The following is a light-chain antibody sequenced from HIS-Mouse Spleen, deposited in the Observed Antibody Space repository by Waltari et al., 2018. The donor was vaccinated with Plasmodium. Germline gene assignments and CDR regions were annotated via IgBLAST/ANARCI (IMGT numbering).Light chain of an antibody. CDR3: QSYDSSLSGSWV. J-gene: IGLJ3*02. CDR1: SSNLGAGYD. V-gene: IGLV1-40*01. Sequence: QSVLTQPPSVSGAPGQRVTISCTGSSSNLGAGYDVHWYQQLPGTAPKLLIYGNRNRPSGVPDRSAGSKSGTSASLAITGLQAEDAADYYCQSYDSSLSGSWVFGGGTKLTVL. CDR2: GNR.